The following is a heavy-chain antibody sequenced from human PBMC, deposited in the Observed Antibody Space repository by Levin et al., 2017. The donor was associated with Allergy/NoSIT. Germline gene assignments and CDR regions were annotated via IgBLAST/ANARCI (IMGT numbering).Heavy chain of an antibody. D-gene: IGHD4-17*01. J-gene: IGHJ4*02. CDR2: LYIGYSA. CDR1: GFTVSTKH. Sequence: GESLKISCAASGFTVSTKHMSWVRQGPGKGLEWVSGLYIGYSAYYADSVKGRFTSSRDNSRNTLYLQMNSLRAEDTAVYYCARMIRDYGDYKGYYFDYWGQGTLVTVSS. V-gene: IGHV3-53*01. CDR3: ARMIRDYGDYKGYYFDY.